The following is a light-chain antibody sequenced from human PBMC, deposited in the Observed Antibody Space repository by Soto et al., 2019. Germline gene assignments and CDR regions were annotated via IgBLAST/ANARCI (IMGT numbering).Light chain of an antibody. CDR3: SSYTTSSTRV. Sequence: QSVLTQPASVSGSPGQSITISCTGTSSDVGAYNYVSWYQQHPGKAPKLMIYDVRDRPSGVSNRFSGSKSGNTASLSISGLRAEDEADYYCSSYTTSSTRVFGGGTKLTVL. V-gene: IGLV2-14*03. J-gene: IGLJ3*02. CDR1: SSDVGAYNY. CDR2: DVR.